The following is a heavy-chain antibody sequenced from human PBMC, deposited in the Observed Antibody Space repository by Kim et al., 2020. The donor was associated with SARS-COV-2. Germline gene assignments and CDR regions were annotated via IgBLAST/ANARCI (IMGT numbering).Heavy chain of an antibody. Sequence: SPSFQGQVTISADKSISTAYLQWSSLKASDTAMYYCASSTSGSYAEGFDYWGQGTLVTVSS. V-gene: IGHV5-51*01. J-gene: IGHJ4*02. D-gene: IGHD1-26*01. CDR3: ASSTSGSYAEGFDY.